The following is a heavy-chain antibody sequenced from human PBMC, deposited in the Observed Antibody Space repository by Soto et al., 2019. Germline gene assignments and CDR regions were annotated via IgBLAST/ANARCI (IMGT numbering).Heavy chain of an antibody. CDR1: GGSSSGYD. J-gene: IGHJ6*01. Sequence: SEMLCLTWVVDGGSSSGYDWTWIRQTPWKVLEWIGEINTIGSINYKPYMTRLVTISLDTSKKQVSLNLSSVTAADTAWDYFARTRVFIHAPPATYGLDVWGQGITLTVYS. CDR2: INTIGSI. CDR3: ARTRVFIHAPPATYGLDV. V-gene: IGHV4-34*01.